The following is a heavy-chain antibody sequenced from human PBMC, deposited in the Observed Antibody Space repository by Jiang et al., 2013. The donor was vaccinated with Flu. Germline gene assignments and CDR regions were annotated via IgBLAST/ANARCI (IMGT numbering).Heavy chain of an antibody. CDR3: AILVVPLARFDY. D-gene: IGHD2-2*01. J-gene: IGHJ4*02. CDR1: GFPFSTYA. Sequence: QLLESGGDLVQPGGSLKLSCAASGFPFSTYAMAWVRQPPGKGLEWVSAMSGSAIATYYADSAKGRFTISRDNSKKILYLQMSSLRVEDTAIYYCAILVVPLARFDYWGRGTRVTVSS. CDR2: MSGSAIAT. V-gene: IGHV3-23*01.